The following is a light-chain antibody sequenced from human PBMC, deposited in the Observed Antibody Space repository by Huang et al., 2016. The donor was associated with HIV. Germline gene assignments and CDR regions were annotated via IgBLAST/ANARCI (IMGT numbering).Light chain of an antibody. CDR1: QPVDSD. CDR3: QQYKNWPRT. J-gene: IGKJ3*01. V-gene: IGKV3-15*01. CDR2: GPS. Sequence: EVVMTQSPATLSVSPGERAALSCRASQPVDSDLAWYQQKPGQAPRLLIYGPSNRALGNPDRLRGSGSGTEFKLTISGLQSEDFAVYYCQQYKNWPRTFGPGTTVDIK.